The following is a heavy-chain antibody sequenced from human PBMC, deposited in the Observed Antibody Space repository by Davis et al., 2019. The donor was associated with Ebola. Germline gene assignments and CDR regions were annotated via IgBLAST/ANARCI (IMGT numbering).Heavy chain of an antibody. D-gene: IGHD4-17*01. J-gene: IGHJ4*02. V-gene: IGHV4-4*02. CDR2: IYHSGST. Sequence: SETLSLTCAVSGGSISSSNWWSWVRPPPGKGLEWIGEIYHSGSTNYNPSLKSRVTISVDTSKNQFSLKLSSVTAADTAVYYCARLPDDYGDYRDYWGQGTLVTVSS. CDR1: GGSISSSNW. CDR3: ARLPDDYGDYRDY.